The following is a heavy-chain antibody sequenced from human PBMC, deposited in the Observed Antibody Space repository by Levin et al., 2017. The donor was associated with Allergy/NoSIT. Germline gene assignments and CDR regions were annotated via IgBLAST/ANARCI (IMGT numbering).Heavy chain of an antibody. V-gene: IGHV3-23*01. Sequence: GESLKISCAASGFTFSSYAMSWVRQAPGKGLEWVSAISGSGGSTYYADSVKGRFTISRDNSKNTLYLQMNSLRAEDTAVYYCAKDSITPIVGAKGTLPFDIWGQGTMVTVSS. CDR1: GFTFSSYA. CDR2: ISGSGGST. J-gene: IGHJ3*02. D-gene: IGHD1-26*01. CDR3: AKDSITPIVGAKGTLPFDI.